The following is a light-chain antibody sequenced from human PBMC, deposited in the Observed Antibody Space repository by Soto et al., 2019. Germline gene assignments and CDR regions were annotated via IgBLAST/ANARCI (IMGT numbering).Light chain of an antibody. V-gene: IGKV1-33*01. CDR1: QDISNY. CDR2: DAS. CDR3: IHYNSDSEA. J-gene: IGKJ1*01. Sequence: DIQMTQSPSSLSSSVGDRVTITCQASQDISNYLNWYQQKPGKAPKLLIYDASNLETGVPSRFSGSGSGTERTLAISSLQPDDFATYYCIHYNSDSEACGQGTRVAIK.